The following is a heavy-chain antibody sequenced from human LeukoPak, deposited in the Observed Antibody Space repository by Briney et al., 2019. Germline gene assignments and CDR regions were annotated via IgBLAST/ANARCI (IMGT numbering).Heavy chain of an antibody. J-gene: IGHJ4*02. V-gene: IGHV4-4*02. CDR2: IYHSGTT. Sequence: SETLSLTCGVSGGSISSRNWWTWVRQAPGKGLEWIGEIYHSGTTNYNPSLKSRVTLSLDKSKNQFSLKLSSVTAADTAVYYCARAASGSYPCSDWGQGTLVTVSS. CDR3: ARAASGSYPCSD. CDR1: GGSISSRNW. D-gene: IGHD1-26*01.